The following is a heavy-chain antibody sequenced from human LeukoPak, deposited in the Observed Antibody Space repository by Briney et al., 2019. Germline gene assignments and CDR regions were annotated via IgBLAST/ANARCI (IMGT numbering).Heavy chain of an antibody. D-gene: IGHD3-22*01. Sequence: GESLKISCTGSGYSFTSYWINWVRQMPGKGLEWMGRTDPSDSYTNYSPSFQGHVTISADRSISTAYLQWSGLKASDTAMYYCARRSGDYDGFDYWGQGTLVTVSS. CDR1: GYSFTSYW. V-gene: IGHV5-10-1*01. CDR2: TDPSDSYT. J-gene: IGHJ4*02. CDR3: ARRSGDYDGFDY.